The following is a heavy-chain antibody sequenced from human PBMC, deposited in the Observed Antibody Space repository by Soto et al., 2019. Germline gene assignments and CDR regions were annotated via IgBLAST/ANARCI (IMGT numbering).Heavy chain of an antibody. CDR2: IRSSGTTT. CDR3: ARGDYYGMDV. Sequence: GGSLRLSCAASGFSFSSYSMNWVRQAPGKGLEWLSYIRSSGTTTYYADSVKGRFTISRDNAKNSLYLQMNSLRDEDTAVYYCARGDYYGMDVWGQGTTVTVSS. V-gene: IGHV3-48*02. J-gene: IGHJ6*02. CDR1: GFSFSSYS.